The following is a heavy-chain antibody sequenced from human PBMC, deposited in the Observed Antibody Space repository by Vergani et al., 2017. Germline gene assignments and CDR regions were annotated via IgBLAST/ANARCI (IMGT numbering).Heavy chain of an antibody. J-gene: IGHJ4*02. CDR2: INAGNGNT. CDR1: GYTFTSYA. CDR3: AREGCYDYGWGSYHLRGGYYFDY. V-gene: IGHV1-3*01. Sequence: QVQLVQSGAEVKKPGASVKVSCKASGYTFTSYAMHWVRQAPGQRLEWMGWINAGNGNTKYSQKFQGRVTITRDTSASTAYMELSSLRSEDTAVYYCAREGCYDYGWGSYHLRGGYYFDYWGQGTLVTVSS. D-gene: IGHD3-16*02.